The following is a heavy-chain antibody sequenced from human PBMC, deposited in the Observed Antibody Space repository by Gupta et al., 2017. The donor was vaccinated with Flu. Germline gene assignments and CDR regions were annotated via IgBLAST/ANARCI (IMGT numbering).Heavy chain of an antibody. CDR2: ISGSGGST. J-gene: IGHJ6*02. CDR1: GFTFSSYA. V-gene: IGHV3-23*01. Sequence: EVQLLESGGGLVQPGGSLRLSCAASGFTFSSYAMSWVRQAPGKRLEWVSAISGSGGSTYYADSVKGRFTISRDNSKNTLYLQMNSLRAEDTAVYYCAKDRGDGSTHYYGMDVWGQGTTVTVSS. CDR3: AKDRGDGSTHYYGMDV. D-gene: IGHD2-2*01.